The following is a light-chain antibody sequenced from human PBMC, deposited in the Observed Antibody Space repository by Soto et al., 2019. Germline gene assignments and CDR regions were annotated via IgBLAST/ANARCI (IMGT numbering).Light chain of an antibody. Sequence: DIQETQSHSTLSASVGDTVTITCRASQTICNWLPWYQQKPGKDPKLLMYDVSTLESGVPSRVSGSASGTECTLTISSRQPYGFSTYYGQQHTFGQGTDLEIK. CDR2: DVS. CDR1: QTICNW. V-gene: IGKV1-5*01. J-gene: IGKJ2*01. CDR3: QQHT.